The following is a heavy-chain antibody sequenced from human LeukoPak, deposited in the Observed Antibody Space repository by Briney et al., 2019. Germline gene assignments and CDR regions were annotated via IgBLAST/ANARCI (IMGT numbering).Heavy chain of an antibody. D-gene: IGHD4-23*01. CDR2: IYSGGST. V-gene: IGHV3-66*01. J-gene: IGHJ4*02. CDR1: GFTVSSTY. CDR3: ARDYGGNIRGYFDY. Sequence: GGSLRLSCAASGFTVSSTYMSWVREAPGKGLEWVSVIYSGGSTYYADSVKGRFTISRDNSKNTLYLQMNSLRVEDTAVYYCARDYGGNIRGYFDYWGQGTLVTVSS.